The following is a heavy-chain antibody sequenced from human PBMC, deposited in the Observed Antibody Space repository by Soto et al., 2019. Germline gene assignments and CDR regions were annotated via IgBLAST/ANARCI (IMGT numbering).Heavy chain of an antibody. CDR3: ARLSDYFFLSGRGSCMGV. V-gene: IGHV4-59*01. Sequence: PSETLSLTCTVSGGSISRYYWSWIRQPPGKGLEWIGYIYYSGSTNYNPSLKSRVTIAVDTSTSQFSLKLSSVTAADTAVYYCARLSDYFFLSGRGSCMGVRCTWTTVTV. J-gene: IGHJ6*04. CDR2: IYYSGST. CDR1: GGSISRYY. D-gene: IGHD3-3*01.